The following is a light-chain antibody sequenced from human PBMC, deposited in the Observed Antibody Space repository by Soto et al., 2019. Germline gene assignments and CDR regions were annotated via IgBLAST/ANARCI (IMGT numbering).Light chain of an antibody. V-gene: IGKV3-11*01. CDR3: QQRYNWPIT. CDR1: QSVSSSY. CDR2: ADS. Sequence: EIVLTHSPATLSLSPWEIASLSCRASQSVSSSYLAWYQHKPGQAPRLLIYADSNRATGIPARFSGSGSGTDFTLTISSLEPEDFSVYYCQQRYNWPITFGQGTRLEIK. J-gene: IGKJ5*01.